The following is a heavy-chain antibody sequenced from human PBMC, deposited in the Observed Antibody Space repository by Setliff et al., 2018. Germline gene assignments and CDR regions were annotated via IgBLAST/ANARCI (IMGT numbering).Heavy chain of an antibody. CDR1: GYTFIGYY. CDR3: ARLSASVVSPVDH. J-gene: IGHJ4*02. Sequence: ASVKVSCKTSGYTFIGYYVHWVRQAPGRGLEWMGWINPNTGGTNYAQKFQGWVTVTSDTSIRTAYLTLTSLRSDDTAIYYCARLSASVVSPVDHWGQGTLVPVSS. CDR2: INPNTGGT. V-gene: IGHV1-2*04.